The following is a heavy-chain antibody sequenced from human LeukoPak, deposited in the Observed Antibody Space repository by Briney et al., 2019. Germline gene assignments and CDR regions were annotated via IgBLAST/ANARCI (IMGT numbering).Heavy chain of an antibody. V-gene: IGHV4-59*08. CDR2: IYYSGST. CDR3: ARYGDYVDY. J-gene: IGHJ4*02. D-gene: IGHD4-17*01. CDR1: GGSISSYY. Sequence: SETLSLTCTVSGGSISSYYWSWIRQPPGKGLEWIGYIYYSGSTNYNLSLKSRVTISVDTSKNQFSLKLSSVTAADTAVYYCARYGDYVDYWGQGTLVTVSS.